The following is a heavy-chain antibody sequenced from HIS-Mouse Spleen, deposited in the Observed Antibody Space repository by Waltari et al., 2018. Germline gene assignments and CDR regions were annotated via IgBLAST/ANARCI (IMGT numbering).Heavy chain of an antibody. J-gene: IGHJ3*02. CDR3: ARENALDAFDI. Sequence: QVHLVASGGGVVQPGRSLRLSCSASGFTFSSYGMLCVRQAPGKGLEWVAVISYDGSNKYYADSVKGRFTISRDNSKNTLYLQMNSLRAEDTAVYYCARENALDAFDIWGQGTMVTVSS. CDR1: GFTFSSYG. V-gene: IGHV3-30*03. CDR2: ISYDGSNK.